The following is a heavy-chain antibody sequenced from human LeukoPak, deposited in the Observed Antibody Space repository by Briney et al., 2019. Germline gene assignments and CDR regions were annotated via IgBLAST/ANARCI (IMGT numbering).Heavy chain of an antibody. D-gene: IGHD6-13*01. CDR3: ARGALRIAAVDYYYYGMDV. CDR1: GGTFSSYA. Sequence: SVKVSCKASGGTFSSYAISWVRQAPGQGLEWMGGIIPIFGTANYAQKFQGRVTITADESTRTAYMELSSLRSEDTAVYYCARGALRIAAVDYYYYGMDVWGKGTTVTVSS. CDR2: IIPIFGTA. V-gene: IGHV1-69*13. J-gene: IGHJ6*04.